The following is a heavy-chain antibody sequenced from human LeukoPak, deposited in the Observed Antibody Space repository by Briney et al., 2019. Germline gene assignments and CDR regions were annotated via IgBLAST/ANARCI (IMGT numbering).Heavy chain of an antibody. Sequence: SETLSLTCTVSGGSISSYYWSWIRQPPGKGLEWIGYIYYSGSTNYNPSLKSRVTISVDTSKNQFSLKLSSMTAADTAVYYCARHPDSSGYSWFDPWGQGTLVTVSS. J-gene: IGHJ5*02. CDR2: IYYSGST. V-gene: IGHV4-59*08. CDR1: GGSISSYY. CDR3: ARHPDSSGYSWFDP. D-gene: IGHD3-22*01.